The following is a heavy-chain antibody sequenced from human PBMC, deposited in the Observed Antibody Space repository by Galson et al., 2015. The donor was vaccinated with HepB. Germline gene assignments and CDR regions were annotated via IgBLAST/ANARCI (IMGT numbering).Heavy chain of an antibody. J-gene: IGHJ4*02. CDR2: ISSSSSYI. V-gene: IGHV3-21*01. D-gene: IGHD4-17*01. Sequence: SLRLSCAASGFTFSSYSMNWVRQAPGKGLEWVSSISSSSSYIYYADSVKGRFTISRDNAKNSLYLRMNSLRAEDTAVYYCASYGDYVGRSDYWGQGTLVTVSS. CDR3: ASYGDYVGRSDY. CDR1: GFTFSSYS.